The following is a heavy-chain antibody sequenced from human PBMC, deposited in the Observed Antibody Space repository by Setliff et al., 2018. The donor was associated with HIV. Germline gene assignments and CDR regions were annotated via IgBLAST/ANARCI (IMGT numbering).Heavy chain of an antibody. J-gene: IGHJ5*02. D-gene: IGHD7-27*01. Sequence: SETLSLTCAVSGYSISTAYYWGWIRQPPGKGLEWIGSVYHSGTTYYNPSLKSRVTISVDMSNNQFSLKLNSVTAADTAVYYCARSNWGRGNWFDPWGQGTLVTVSS. CDR1: GYSISTAYY. V-gene: IGHV4-38-2*01. CDR2: VYHSGTT. CDR3: ARSNWGRGNWFDP.